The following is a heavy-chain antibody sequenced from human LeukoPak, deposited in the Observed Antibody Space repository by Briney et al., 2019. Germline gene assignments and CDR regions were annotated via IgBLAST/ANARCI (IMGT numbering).Heavy chain of an antibody. CDR2: IYSGGST. Sequence: GGSLRLSCTASGFTFGDYAMSWFRQAPGKGLEWVSVIYSGGSTYYADSVKGRFTISRDNSKNTLYLQMNSLRAEDTAVYYCAGGGNYDILTGYYQNWGQGTLVTVSS. D-gene: IGHD3-9*01. CDR1: GFTFGDYA. CDR3: AGGGNYDILTGYYQN. J-gene: IGHJ4*02. V-gene: IGHV3-66*01.